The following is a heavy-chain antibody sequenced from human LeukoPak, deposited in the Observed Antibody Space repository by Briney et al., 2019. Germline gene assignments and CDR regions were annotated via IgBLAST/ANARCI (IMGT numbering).Heavy chain of an antibody. CDR3: ARGCGGYCSSTPTHYYYYAMDV. D-gene: IGHD2-2*01. Sequence: SETLSLTCAVYGGSFSGHYWSWIRQPPGKGLEWIGEINHSGSTNYDPSLKRRVTISVDTSKNHFSLKLSSVTAADTAVYYCARGCGGYCSSTPTHYYYYAMDVWGQGTTVTVSS. V-gene: IGHV4-34*01. J-gene: IGHJ6*02. CDR2: INHSGST. CDR1: GGSFSGHY.